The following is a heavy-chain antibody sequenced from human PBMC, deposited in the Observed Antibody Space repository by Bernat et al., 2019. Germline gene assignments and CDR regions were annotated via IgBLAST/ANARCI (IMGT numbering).Heavy chain of an antibody. CDR1: VYTFTSYD. D-gene: IGHD3-3*01. Sequence: QVQLVQSGAEVKKPGASVKVSCKASVYTFTSYDINWVRQATGQGLEWMGWMNPNSGNTGYAQKFQGKVTMTRKTCISKAYMELRNLGSEDTAVYYCERGRDCWSGRNWFDPWGQGTLVTVSS. CDR3: ERGRDCWSGRNWFDP. V-gene: IGHV1-8*01. J-gene: IGHJ5*02. CDR2: MNPNSGNT.